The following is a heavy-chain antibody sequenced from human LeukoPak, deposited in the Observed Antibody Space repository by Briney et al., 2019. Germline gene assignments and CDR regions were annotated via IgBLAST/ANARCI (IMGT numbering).Heavy chain of an antibody. D-gene: IGHD3-3*01. CDR3: ARGLRVRTFGELSWYIDV. CDR1: GGSISSNY. V-gene: IGHV4-59*01. J-gene: IGHJ4*02. CDR2: IYQSGNN. Sequence: SETLSLTCTISGGSISSNYWGWVRQPPGKGLEYIGYIYQSGNNNYNPSLKSRVTFSEETSKNQFSLKLNSVTAADTAVYYCARGLRVRTFGELSWYIDVWGQGTLVTVSS.